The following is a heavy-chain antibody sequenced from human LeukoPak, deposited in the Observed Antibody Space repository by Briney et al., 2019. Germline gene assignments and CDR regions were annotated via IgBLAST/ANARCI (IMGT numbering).Heavy chain of an antibody. CDR1: GFTFSSYW. D-gene: IGHD3-10*01. Sequence: PGGSLRLSCAASGFTFSSYWMSWARQAPGKVLEWVANIKQDGSEKYYVDSVKGRFTISRDNAKNSLYLQMNSLRAEDTAVYYCARDADYYGSGSYYIASDYWGQGTLVTVSS. CDR2: IKQDGSEK. CDR3: ARDADYYGSGSYYIASDY. V-gene: IGHV3-7*01. J-gene: IGHJ4*02.